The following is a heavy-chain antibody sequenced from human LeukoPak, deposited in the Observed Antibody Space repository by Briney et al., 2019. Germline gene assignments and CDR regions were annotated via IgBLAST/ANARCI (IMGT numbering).Heavy chain of an antibody. V-gene: IGHV4-39*07. J-gene: IGHJ6*02. CDR2: IYYSGST. CDR3: ARDEGVVAGSHYYYYGMDV. Sequence: SETLSLTCTVSGGSVSSSSYYWGWIRQPPGKGLEWIGSIYYSGSTYYNPSLKSQVSISVDTSKNQFSLKLSSVTAADTAVYYCARDEGVVAGSHYYYYGMDVWGQGTTVIVSS. D-gene: IGHD2-15*01. CDR1: GGSVSSSSYY.